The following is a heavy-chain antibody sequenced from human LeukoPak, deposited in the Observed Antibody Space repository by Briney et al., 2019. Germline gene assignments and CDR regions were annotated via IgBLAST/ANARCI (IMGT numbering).Heavy chain of an antibody. V-gene: IGHV5-51*01. Sequence: GESQKISCKASGYSFTTYWIGWVRQMPGKGLEWMGVIYPGDSDTRYSLSFQGQVTISADKSISTAYLQWSSLKASDTAMYYCARGKDGYNYFDYWGQGTLVTVSS. CDR1: GYSFTTYW. CDR3: ARGKDGYNYFDY. D-gene: IGHD5-24*01. CDR2: IYPGDSDT. J-gene: IGHJ4*02.